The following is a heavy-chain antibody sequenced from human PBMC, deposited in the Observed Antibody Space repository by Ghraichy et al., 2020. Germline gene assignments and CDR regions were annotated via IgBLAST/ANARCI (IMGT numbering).Heavy chain of an antibody. V-gene: IGHV1-69*02. Sequence: SVKVSCKASGGTFSSYTISWVRQAPGQGLEWMGRIIPILGIANYAQKFQGRVTITADKSTSTAYMELSSLRSEDTAVYYCAVVGSVVPAAIGRYFDYWGQGTLVTVSS. CDR2: IIPILGIA. CDR3: AVVGSVVPAAIGRYFDY. CDR1: GGTFSSYT. J-gene: IGHJ4*02. D-gene: IGHD2-2*01.